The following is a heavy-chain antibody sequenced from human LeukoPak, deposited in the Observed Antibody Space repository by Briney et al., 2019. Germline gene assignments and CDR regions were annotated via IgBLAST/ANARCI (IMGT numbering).Heavy chain of an antibody. D-gene: IGHD2-2*02. V-gene: IGHV3-7*01. CDR3: TRPFFIRGGGYTVGGPGDY. CDR1: GFTFTNYW. J-gene: IGHJ4*02. CDR2: IKPDGSEK. Sequence: GGSLRLSCAASGFTFTNYWMSWVRQAPGKGLEWVANIKPDGSEKYYVDSVKGRFTISRDNAKNSLYLQMNGLRAEDTAMYYCTRPFFIRGGGYTVGGPGDYWGKGTLVTV.